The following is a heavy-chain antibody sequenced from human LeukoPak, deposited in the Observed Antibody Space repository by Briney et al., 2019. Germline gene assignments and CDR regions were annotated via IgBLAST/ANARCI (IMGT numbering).Heavy chain of an antibody. J-gene: IGHJ6*03. CDR3: ARVGLYCSSTSCYTDYYYYYMDV. CDR2: IKQDGSEK. CDR1: GFTFSSYW. Sequence: PGGSLRLSCAASGFTFSSYWMSWVRQAPGKGLEWVANIKQDGSEKYYVDSVKGRFTISRDNAKNSLYLQMNGLRAEDTAVYYCARVGLYCSSTSCYTDYYYYYMDVWGKGTTVTVSS. V-gene: IGHV3-7*01. D-gene: IGHD2-2*02.